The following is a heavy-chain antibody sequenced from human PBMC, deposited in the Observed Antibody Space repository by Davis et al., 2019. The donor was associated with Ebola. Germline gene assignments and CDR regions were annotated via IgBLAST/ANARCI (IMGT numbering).Heavy chain of an antibody. V-gene: IGHV4-39*01. J-gene: IGHJ4*02. Sequence: PSETLSLTCTVSGGSISSSIYFWGWIRQPPGKGLEWIGSVYYSGNTYYNPSLKSRVSISVDTSKNQFSLKLSSVTAADTAVYYCARSAFGVVTPLDYWGQGTLVTVSA. D-gene: IGHD3-3*01. CDR1: GGSISSSIYF. CDR2: VYYSGNT. CDR3: ARSAFGVVTPLDY.